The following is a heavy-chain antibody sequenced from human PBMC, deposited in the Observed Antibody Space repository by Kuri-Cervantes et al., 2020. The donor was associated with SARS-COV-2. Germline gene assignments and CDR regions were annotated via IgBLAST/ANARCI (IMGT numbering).Heavy chain of an antibody. CDR2: IHPSGGST. D-gene: IGHD4-23*01. CDR1: VYTFTCYY. CDR3: ATEKGRGNSPRILDY. Sequence: ASVHVTCQACVYTFTCYYMHWVRQAPGQGLAWMGIIHPSGGSTSYAQKFQGRVTMTRDTSTSTVYMELSSLRSEDTAVDYFATEKGRGNSPRILDYWGQGTLVTVSS. V-gene: IGHV1-46*01. J-gene: IGHJ4*02.